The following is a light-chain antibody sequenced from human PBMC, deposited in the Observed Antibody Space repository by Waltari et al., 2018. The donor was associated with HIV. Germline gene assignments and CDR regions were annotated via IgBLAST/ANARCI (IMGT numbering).Light chain of an antibody. CDR2: SHN. J-gene: IGLJ2*01. CDR3: ETLDDNLNGPV. V-gene: IGLV1-44*01. Sequence: QSVLTQPPSASGTPGQRVTISCSGSSSNIGNNAVSWYQPFPGTAPKLLIYSHNQRPSGVPDRFSGSKSGTSASLAISGLQSEDEANYYCETLDDNLNGPVFGGGTKLTVL. CDR1: SSNIGNNA.